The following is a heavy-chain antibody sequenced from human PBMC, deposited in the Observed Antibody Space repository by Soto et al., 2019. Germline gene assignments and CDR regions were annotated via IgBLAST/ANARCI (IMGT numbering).Heavy chain of an antibody. J-gene: IGHJ3*02. CDR1: GGSIPTTKYY. CDR3: ARQTFATQHSYDTTHWAFDI. V-gene: IGHV4-39*01. CDR2: VYYSGNT. D-gene: IGHD3-22*01. Sequence: PSETLSLTCTVPGGSIPTTKYYWAWIRQPPGKGLEWIGSVYYSGNTYYNPSLKSRVTMSVDTSKNQFSLKQSSVTAADTALYYCARQTFATQHSYDTTHWAFDIRGQGTMVT.